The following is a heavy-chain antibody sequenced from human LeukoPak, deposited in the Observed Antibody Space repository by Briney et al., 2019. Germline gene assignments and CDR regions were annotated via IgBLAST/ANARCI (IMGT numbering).Heavy chain of an antibody. CDR3: ASTLDGTSSYYYYYYMDV. D-gene: IGHD6-6*01. CDR1: GYTFTGYY. J-gene: IGHJ6*03. CDR2: INPNSGGT. V-gene: IGHV1-2*02. Sequence: ASVKVSCKASGYTFTGYYMHWVRQAPGQGLEWIGWINPNSGGTNYAQKFQGRVTMTRDTSISTAYMELSRLRSDDTAVYYCASTLDGTSSYYYYYYMDVWGKGTTVTVSS.